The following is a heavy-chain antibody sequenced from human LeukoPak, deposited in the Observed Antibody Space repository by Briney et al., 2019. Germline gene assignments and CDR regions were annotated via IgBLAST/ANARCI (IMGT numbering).Heavy chain of an antibody. CDR3: ASRGSSWYGPFDY. J-gene: IGHJ4*02. D-gene: IGHD6-13*01. CDR2: ISSSSSYI. V-gene: IGHV3-21*01. Sequence: TGGSLRLSCAASGFTFSSYSMNWVRQAPGKGLEWVSSISSSSSYIYYADSVKGRFTISRDNAKNSLYLQMNSLRAEDTAVYYCASRGSSWYGPFDYWGQGTLVTVSS. CDR1: GFTFSSYS.